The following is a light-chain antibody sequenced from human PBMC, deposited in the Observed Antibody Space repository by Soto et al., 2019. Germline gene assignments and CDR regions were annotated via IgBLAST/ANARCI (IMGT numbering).Light chain of an antibody. CDR1: SSDVGGYNY. J-gene: IGLJ1*01. CDR2: DVS. Sequence: QSVLTQPASVSGSPGQSITISCTGTSSDVGGYNYVSWHQQHPGKAPKLMIYDVSNRPPGVSNRFSGSKSGNTASLTISGLQAEDEADYYCSSYTSSSTYVFGTGTKVTVL. CDR3: SSYTSSSTYV. V-gene: IGLV2-14*01.